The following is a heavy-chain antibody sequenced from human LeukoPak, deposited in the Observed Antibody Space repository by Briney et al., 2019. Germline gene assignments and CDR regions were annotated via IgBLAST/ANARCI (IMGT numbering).Heavy chain of an antibody. Sequence: SETLSLTCAVYGGSSSGYYWSWIRQPPGKGLEWIGEINHSGSTNYNPSLKSRVTISVDTSKNQFSLKLSSVTAADTAVYYCARARIQLWFIYWFDPWGQGTLVTVSS. CDR2: INHSGST. CDR1: GGSSSGYY. J-gene: IGHJ5*02. CDR3: ARARIQLWFIYWFDP. D-gene: IGHD5-18*01. V-gene: IGHV4-34*01.